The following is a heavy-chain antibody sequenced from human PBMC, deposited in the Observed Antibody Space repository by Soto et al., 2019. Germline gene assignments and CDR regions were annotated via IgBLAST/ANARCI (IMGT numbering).Heavy chain of an antibody. CDR1: GYTFTSYD. Sequence: QVQLVQSGAEVKKPGASVKVSCKASGYTFTSYDINWVRQAPGQGLEWMGWRNPNSGNTGYAQKFQGRVTMTRNTSISTAYMELSSLRSEDTAVYYCAREYNWSQRFDPWGQGTLVTVSS. J-gene: IGHJ5*02. D-gene: IGHD1-20*01. CDR3: AREYNWSQRFDP. V-gene: IGHV1-8*01. CDR2: RNPNSGNT.